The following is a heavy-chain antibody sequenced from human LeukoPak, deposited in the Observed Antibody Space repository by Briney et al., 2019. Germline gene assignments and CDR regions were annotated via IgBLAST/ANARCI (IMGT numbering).Heavy chain of an antibody. D-gene: IGHD6-13*01. V-gene: IGHV4-59*01. J-gene: IGHJ5*02. Sequence: GSLRLSCAASGFTFTNYGMHWVRQAPGKGLEWIGYIYYSGSTNYNPSLKSRVTISVDTSKNQFSLKLSSVTAADTAVYYCARDRYSSSGSRWGGGNRFDPWGQGTLVTVSS. CDR1: GFTFTNYG. CDR2: IYYSGST. CDR3: ARDRYSSSGSRWGGGNRFDP.